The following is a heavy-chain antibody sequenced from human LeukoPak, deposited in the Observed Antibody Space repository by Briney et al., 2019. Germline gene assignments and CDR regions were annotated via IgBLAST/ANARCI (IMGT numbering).Heavy chain of an antibody. D-gene: IGHD4-11*01. CDR1: GYTFSTFG. CDR2: ITAHNGYT. Sequence: ASVTVSCKASGYTFSTFGISWLRQAPGQGPEWMGWITAHNGYTKSPQKFQGRVIMTADTSTTTAYLEVRSLTSNDTAVFFCARSFCGSYSCVTSWFASWGHGTLVTVSS. J-gene: IGHJ5*01. CDR3: ARSFCGSYSCVTSWFAS. V-gene: IGHV1-18*01.